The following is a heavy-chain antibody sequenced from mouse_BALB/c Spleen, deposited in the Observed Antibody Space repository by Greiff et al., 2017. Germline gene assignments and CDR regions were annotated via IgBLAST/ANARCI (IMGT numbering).Heavy chain of an antibody. D-gene: IGHD4-1*01. Sequence: VQLQQSGTVLARPGASVKMSCKASGYSFTSYWMHWVKQRPGQGLEWIGAIYPGNSDTSYNQKFKGKAKLTAVTSASTAYMELSSLTNEDSAVYYCTTNWDPSYYFDYWGRGTTLTVSA. J-gene: IGHJ2*01. CDR1: GYSFTSYW. CDR2: IYPGNSDT. CDR3: TTNWDPSYYFDY. V-gene: IGHV1-5*01.